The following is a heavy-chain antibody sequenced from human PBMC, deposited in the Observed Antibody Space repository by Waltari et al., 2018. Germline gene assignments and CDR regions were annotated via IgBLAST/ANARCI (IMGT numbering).Heavy chain of an antibody. J-gene: IGHJ4*02. D-gene: IGHD3-3*01. CDR3: AVPPLRSRDY. V-gene: IGHV4-39*07. CDR2: IYYSGST. CDR1: GGSISSSSYY. Sequence: QLQLQESGPGLVKPSETLSLTCTVSGGSISSSSYYWGWIRQPPGKGLEWMGSIYYSGSTYYHPSLKRRLTISVDTSKHHFSLKLTAVTAADTAVYYCAVPPLRSRDYWGQGTLVTVSS.